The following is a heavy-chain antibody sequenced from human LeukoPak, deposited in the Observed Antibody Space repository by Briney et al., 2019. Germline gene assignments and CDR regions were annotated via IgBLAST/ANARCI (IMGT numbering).Heavy chain of an antibody. V-gene: IGHV4-34*01. CDR1: GGSFSGYY. CDR3: AETTANYDEDY. Sequence: PSETLSLTCAVYGGSFSGYYWSWIRQPPGKGLEWIGEINHSGSTNYNPSLKSRVTISLDTSKNHFSLNLISVTAADTAVYYCAETTANYDEDYWGQGTLVTVSS. CDR2: INHSGST. D-gene: IGHD4/OR15-4a*01. J-gene: IGHJ4*02.